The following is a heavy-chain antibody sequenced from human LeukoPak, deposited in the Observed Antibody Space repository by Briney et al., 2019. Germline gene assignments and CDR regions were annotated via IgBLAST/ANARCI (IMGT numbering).Heavy chain of an antibody. V-gene: IGHV3-48*02. J-gene: IGHJ4*02. CDR1: GFIFSTYS. CDR3: ARSGYGSRWYFFDH. CDR2: ISSSSSSI. Sequence: GGSLRLSCAASGFIFSTYSITWVRQAPGKGLEWVSHISSSSSSIYYADSVKGRFSISRDNAKNSLYLQMNSLRDEDTAVYYCARSGYGSRWYFFDHWGQGTLVTVSS. D-gene: IGHD6-13*01.